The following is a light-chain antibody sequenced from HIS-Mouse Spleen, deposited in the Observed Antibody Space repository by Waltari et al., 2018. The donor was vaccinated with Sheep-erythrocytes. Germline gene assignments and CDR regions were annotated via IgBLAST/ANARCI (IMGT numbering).Light chain of an antibody. CDR1: SSDVGGYYY. CDR3: SSYTSSSTWV. V-gene: IGLV2-14*01. Sequence: QSALTQPASVSGSPGQSITISCTGPSSDVGGYYYVSWSQQHPGKAPKLMIYEVSNRPSGVSNRFSGSKSGNTASLTISGLQAEDEADYYCSSYTSSSTWVFGGGTKLTVL. CDR2: EVS. J-gene: IGLJ3*02.